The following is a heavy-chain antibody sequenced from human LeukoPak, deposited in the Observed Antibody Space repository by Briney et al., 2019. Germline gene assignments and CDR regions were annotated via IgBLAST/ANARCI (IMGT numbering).Heavy chain of an antibody. V-gene: IGHV4-39*07. CDR1: GGFISSSSYY. Sequence: SETLSLTCTVSGGFISSSSYYWGWIRQPPGKGLEWIGSIYYSGSTYYNPSLKSRVTISVDTSKNQFSLKPSSVTAADTAVYYCAREHRGGSYHNWFDPWGQGTLVTVSS. CDR3: AREHRGGSYHNWFDP. CDR2: IYYSGST. D-gene: IGHD1-26*01. J-gene: IGHJ5*02.